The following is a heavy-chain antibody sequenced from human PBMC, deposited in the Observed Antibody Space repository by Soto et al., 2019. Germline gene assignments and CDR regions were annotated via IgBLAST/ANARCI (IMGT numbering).Heavy chain of an antibody. D-gene: IGHD6-19*01. CDR2: ISPANGDK. CDR1: GYTFITSA. J-gene: IGHJ2*01. Sequence: QVELMQSGPEVKRPGTSVKVSCKASGYTFITSAINWVRQTPGQPLEWVGWISPANGDKKYAQKFKDRVILTSETSTDTVNMELTNLRSDDTAVYFCASGRYFATTHRQWWYFDFWGRGTPVTVSS. CDR3: ASGRYFATTHRQWWYFDF. V-gene: IGHV1-18*01.